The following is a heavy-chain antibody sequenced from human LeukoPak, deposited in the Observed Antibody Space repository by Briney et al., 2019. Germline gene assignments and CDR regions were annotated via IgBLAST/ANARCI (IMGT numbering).Heavy chain of an antibody. CDR2: IKSETDGGTT. D-gene: IGHD4-17*01. CDR1: GFTFSNAW. CDR3: TTANDYGDYPFDY. V-gene: IGHV3-15*01. J-gene: IGHJ4*02. Sequence: GGSLRLSCAASGFTFSNAWMSWVRQAPGKGLEWVGRIKSETDGGTTDYAAPVKGRFTISRDDSKNTLYLQMNSLKTEYTAVYYCTTANDYGDYPFDYWGQGTLVTVSS.